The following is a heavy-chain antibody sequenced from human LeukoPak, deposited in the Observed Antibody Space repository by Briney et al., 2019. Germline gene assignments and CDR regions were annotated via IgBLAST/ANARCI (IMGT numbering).Heavy chain of an antibody. CDR1: GGSFSNYY. CDR2: IHPYGFT. D-gene: IGHD3-9*01. Sequence: SETLSLTCALYGGSFSNYYWSWIRQPPGKGLEWIGEIHPYGFTNFNPSLKSRVSISVDTSKDQFSLKLTSVTAADTAVYYCSRGSDESKTGDTWGQGSLVTVSS. V-gene: IGHV4-34*01. J-gene: IGHJ5*02. CDR3: SRGSDESKTGDT.